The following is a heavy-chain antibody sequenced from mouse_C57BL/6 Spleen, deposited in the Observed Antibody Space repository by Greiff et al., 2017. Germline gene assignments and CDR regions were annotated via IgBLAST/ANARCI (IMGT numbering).Heavy chain of an antibody. Sequence: QVQLQQSGAELVKPGASVKVSCKASGYTFTSYWMHWVKQRPGQGLEWIGRIHPSDSDTNYNQKFKGKATLTVDKSSSTADMQLSSLTSEDSAVYYCASYYGSSYLFAYWGQGTLVTVSA. CDR3: ASYYGSSYLFAY. V-gene: IGHV1-74*01. CDR2: IHPSDSDT. D-gene: IGHD1-1*01. CDR1: GYTFTSYW. J-gene: IGHJ3*01.